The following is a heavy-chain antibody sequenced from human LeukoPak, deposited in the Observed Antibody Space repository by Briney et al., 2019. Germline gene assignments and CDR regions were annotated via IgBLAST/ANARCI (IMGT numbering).Heavy chain of an antibody. Sequence: SETLSLTCTVSGGSISSYYWSWIRQPPGKGLEWIGYIYYSGSTNYNPSLKSRVTISVDTSKNQFSLKLSSVTAADTAVYYCASFPIAAAGTGWFDPWGQGTLVTVSS. J-gene: IGHJ5*02. CDR1: GGSISSYY. CDR2: IYYSGST. CDR3: ASFPIAAAGTGWFDP. D-gene: IGHD6-13*01. V-gene: IGHV4-59*01.